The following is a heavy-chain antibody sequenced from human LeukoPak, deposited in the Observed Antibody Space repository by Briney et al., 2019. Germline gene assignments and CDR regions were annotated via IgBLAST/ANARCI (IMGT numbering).Heavy chain of an antibody. CDR3: ARGRSYLVR. CDR2: IIPIFGTA. V-gene: IGHV1-69*13. D-gene: IGHD1-26*01. J-gene: IGHJ4*02. CDR1: GCTFSSYA. Sequence: GASVKVSCKASGCTFSSYAISGVRQAPGQGLEWMGGIIPIFGTANYAQKFQDRVTITADESTSTAYMELSSLRSEDTAMYYCARGRSYLVRWGQGTLVTVSS.